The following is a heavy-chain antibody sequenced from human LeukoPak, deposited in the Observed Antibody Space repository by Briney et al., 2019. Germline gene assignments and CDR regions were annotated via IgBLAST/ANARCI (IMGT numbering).Heavy chain of an antibody. CDR2: INPNSGGT. Sequence: ASVKVSCKASGYTYTGYYMHWVRQAPGQGLEWMGWINPNSGGTNYAQKFQGRVTMTRDTSISTAYMELSRLRSDDTAVYYCAKSSHSLRAVGATADDAFNIWGQGTMVTVSS. V-gene: IGHV1-2*02. CDR3: AKSSHSLRAVGATADDAFNI. CDR1: GYTYTGYY. D-gene: IGHD1-26*01. J-gene: IGHJ3*02.